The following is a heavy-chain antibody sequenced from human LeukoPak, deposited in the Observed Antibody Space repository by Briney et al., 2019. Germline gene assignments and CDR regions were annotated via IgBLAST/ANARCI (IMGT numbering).Heavy chain of an antibody. D-gene: IGHD3-10*02. V-gene: IGHV3-33*06. CDR1: GFTFSSYG. J-gene: IGHJ4*02. CDR2: IWYDGSNK. CDR3: AKDRRVRGVTNFDY. Sequence: PGGSLRLSCAASGFTFSSYGMHWVRQAPGKGLEWVAVIWYDGSNKYYADSVKGRFTISRDNSKNTLYLQMNSLRAEDTAIYYCAKDRRVRGVTNFDYWGQGTLVTVSS.